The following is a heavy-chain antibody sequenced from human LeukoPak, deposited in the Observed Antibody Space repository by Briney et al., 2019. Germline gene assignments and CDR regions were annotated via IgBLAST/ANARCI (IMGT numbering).Heavy chain of an antibody. CDR1: GFTFSTYA. CDR3: AKDTYAGRAYYFDY. J-gene: IGHJ4*02. CDR2: ISRNGGRT. D-gene: IGHD4-23*01. V-gene: IGHV3-64*04. Sequence: GGSLRLSCSASGFTFSTYAMHWVRQAPGKGLEYVSAISRNGGRTYYADSVKGRFTISRDNTKNTLYLQMNSLRAEDTAVYYCAKDTYAGRAYYFDYWGQGTLVTVSS.